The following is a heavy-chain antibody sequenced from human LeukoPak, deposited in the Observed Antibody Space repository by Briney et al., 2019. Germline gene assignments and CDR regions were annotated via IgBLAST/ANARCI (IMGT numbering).Heavy chain of an antibody. CDR1: GFTFSSYG. J-gene: IGHJ4*02. CDR3: AKAGQWLVLFDY. D-gene: IGHD6-19*01. V-gene: IGHV3-23*01. CDR2: IGGSGGST. Sequence: GGSLRLSCAASGFTFSSYGMSWVRQAPGKGLEWVSAIGGSGGSTYYADSVKGRFTISRDNSKNTLYLQMNSLRAEDTAVYYCAKAGQWLVLFDYWGQGTLVTVSS.